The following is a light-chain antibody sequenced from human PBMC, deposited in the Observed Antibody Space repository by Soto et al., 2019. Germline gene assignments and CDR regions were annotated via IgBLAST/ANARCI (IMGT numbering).Light chain of an antibody. Sequence: DIVMTHSPDSLAVSLGERATINCKSSQSVLYSSNNKNYLAWYQQKPGQPPKLLIYWASTRESGVPDRFSGSGSGSDFSLSISSLQAGDVAVYYCQQHYSTPLTFGGGTKVELK. V-gene: IGKV4-1*01. J-gene: IGKJ4*01. CDR3: QQHYSTPLT. CDR1: QSVLYSSNNKNY. CDR2: WAS.